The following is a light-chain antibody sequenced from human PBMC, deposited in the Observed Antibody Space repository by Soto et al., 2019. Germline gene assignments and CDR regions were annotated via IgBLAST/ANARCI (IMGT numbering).Light chain of an antibody. J-gene: IGKJ4*01. CDR1: QGMSSY. V-gene: IGKV1-9*01. Sequence: DIQLTQSPSFLSASVEDRVTITCRASQGMSSYLAWYQQKPGKAPKLLIYAASTLESGVSSRFSGSRSGTEFTLAISSLQPEDLVTYYCQQLNSYPITYGGGTKVEL. CDR3: QQLNSYPIT. CDR2: AAS.